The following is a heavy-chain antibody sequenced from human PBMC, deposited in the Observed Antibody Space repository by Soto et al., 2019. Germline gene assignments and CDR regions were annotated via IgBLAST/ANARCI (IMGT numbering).Heavy chain of an antibody. Sequence: GVSLRLSCAASGFTFSSYEMNWVRQAPGKGLEWVSYISSSGSTIYYADSVKGRFTISRDNAKNSLYLQMNSLRAEDTAVYYCAREGLGYYGMDVWGQGTTVTVSS. CDR1: GFTFSSYE. V-gene: IGHV3-48*03. CDR3: AREGLGYYGMDV. CDR2: ISSSGSTI. D-gene: IGHD6-19*01. J-gene: IGHJ6*02.